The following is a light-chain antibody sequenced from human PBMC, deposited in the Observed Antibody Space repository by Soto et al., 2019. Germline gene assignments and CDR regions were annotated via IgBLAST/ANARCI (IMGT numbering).Light chain of an antibody. Sequence: NFMLTQPHSVSASPGKTVTISCTRNSGSIATKHVQWYQQRPGSSPSTVIYEDDQRPSEVPDRFSGSIDTSSNSASLTISGLKTEDEADYYCQSYDDNNLGVFGGGTKLTVL. V-gene: IGLV6-57*01. CDR2: EDD. CDR3: QSYDDNNLGV. J-gene: IGLJ3*02. CDR1: SGSIATKH.